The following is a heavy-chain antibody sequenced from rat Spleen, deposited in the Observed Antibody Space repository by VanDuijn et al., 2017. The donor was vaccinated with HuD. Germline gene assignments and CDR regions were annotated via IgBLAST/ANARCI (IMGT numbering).Heavy chain of an antibody. V-gene: IGHV5-25*01. CDR3: ARETGYNSYFDY. D-gene: IGHD1-4*01. CDR2: ISPSGGST. J-gene: IGHJ2*01. CDR1: GFTFSDYY. Sequence: EVQLVESGGGLVQPGESLKLSCAASGFTFSDYYMTWVLQPPRKGLEWVASISPSGGSTYYRDSVKGRFTISRDNAKSTLYLQMDSLRSEDTATYYCARETGYNSYFDYWGQGVMVTVSS.